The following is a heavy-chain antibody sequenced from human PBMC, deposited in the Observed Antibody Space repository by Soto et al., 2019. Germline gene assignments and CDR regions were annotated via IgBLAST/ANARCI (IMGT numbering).Heavy chain of an antibody. D-gene: IGHD6-19*01. J-gene: IGHJ4*02. CDR1: GFTFSGSA. Sequence: VQLLESGGGLVQPGGSLRLSCAASGFTFSGSAMTWVRQAPGKWLEYVSSITSSGSEVFHAASVKCRFTMSRDNSKNMLYLQMNSLRAEDTAVYYCAKEGYDSGCDWDSWGQGALVTVSS. CDR2: ITSSGSEV. CDR3: AKEGYDSGCDWDS. V-gene: IGHV3-23*01.